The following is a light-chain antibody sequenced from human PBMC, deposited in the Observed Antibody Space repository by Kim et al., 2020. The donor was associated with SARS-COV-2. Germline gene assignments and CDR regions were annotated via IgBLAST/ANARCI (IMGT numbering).Light chain of an antibody. J-gene: IGKJ1*01. CDR1: HSVGIS. CDR3: HQYTTPWT. V-gene: IGKV3-20*01. CDR2: GAS. Sequence: SLSPGEGATLSCRASHSVGISLAWYQQTRGQAPRLLIYGASNRATDIPDRFSGSGSGTDFTLTISRLEPEDLAVYYCHQYTTPWTFGQGTKVDIK.